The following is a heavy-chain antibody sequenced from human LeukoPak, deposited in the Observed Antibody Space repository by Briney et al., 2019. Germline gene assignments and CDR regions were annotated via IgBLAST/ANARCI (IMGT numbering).Heavy chain of an antibody. V-gene: IGHV4-39*07. Sequence: PSETLSLTCTVSGGSISSSSYYWGWIRQPPGKGLEWIGSIYYSGSTYYNPSLKSRVTISVDTSKNQFSLKLSSVTAADTAVYYCARRGIQLWLSESSAFDIWGQGTMVTVSS. CDR1: GGSISSSSYY. CDR2: IYYSGST. D-gene: IGHD5-18*01. CDR3: ARRGIQLWLSESSAFDI. J-gene: IGHJ3*02.